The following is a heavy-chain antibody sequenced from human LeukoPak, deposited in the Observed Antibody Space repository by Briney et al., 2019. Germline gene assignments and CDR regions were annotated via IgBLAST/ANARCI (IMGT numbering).Heavy chain of an antibody. Sequence: ASVKVSCKASGYTFTSYDINWVRQATGQGLEWMGWMNPNSGNTGYAQKFQGRVTMTRNTSISTAYMELSSPRSEDTAVYYCARGVTTVATHLFDYWGQGTLVAVSS. V-gene: IGHV1-8*01. D-gene: IGHD4-23*01. CDR3: ARGVTTVATHLFDY. CDR1: GYTFTSYD. CDR2: MNPNSGNT. J-gene: IGHJ4*02.